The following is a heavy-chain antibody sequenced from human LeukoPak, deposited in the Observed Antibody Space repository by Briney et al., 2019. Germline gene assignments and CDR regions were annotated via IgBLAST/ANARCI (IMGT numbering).Heavy chain of an antibody. Sequence: GGSLRLSCAASGFTFGSYWMQWVRQAPGKGLMWVSRLNTDGSIAPYADSVEGQFTISRDNAKNTLYLQMNSLRADDTAVYYCARELETAQTIDDWGQGTLVTVSS. CDR2: LNTDGSIA. CDR1: GFTFGSYW. CDR3: ARELETAQTIDD. D-gene: IGHD1-14*01. V-gene: IGHV3-74*01. J-gene: IGHJ4*02.